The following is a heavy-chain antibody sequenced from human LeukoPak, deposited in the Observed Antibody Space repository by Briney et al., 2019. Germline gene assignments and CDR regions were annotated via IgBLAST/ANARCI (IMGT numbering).Heavy chain of an antibody. CDR2: IYYSGST. J-gene: IGHJ4*02. V-gene: IGHV4-39*01. D-gene: IGHD3-10*01. CDR1: GGSISSSSYY. CDR3: ATFRGVTTVDY. Sequence: SETLSLTCTVSGGSISSSSYYWGWIRQPPGKGLEWIGSIYYSGSTYYDPSLKSRVTISVDTSKNQFSLKLSSVTAADTAVYYCATFRGVTTVDYWGQGTLVTVSS.